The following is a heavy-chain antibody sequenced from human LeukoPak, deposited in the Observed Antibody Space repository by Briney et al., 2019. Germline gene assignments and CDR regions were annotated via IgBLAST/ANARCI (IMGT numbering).Heavy chain of an antibody. CDR1: GGSISSSSYY. D-gene: IGHD1-14*01. J-gene: IGHJ4*02. CDR2: IYYSGST. Sequence: ASETLSLTCTVSGGSISSSSYYWGWIRQPPGKGLEWIGSIYYSGSTYYNPSLKSRVTISVDTSKNQFSLKLSSVTAADTAVYYCARHNHRQKGIYYFDYWGQGTLVTVSS. CDR3: ARHNHRQKGIYYFDY. V-gene: IGHV4-39*01.